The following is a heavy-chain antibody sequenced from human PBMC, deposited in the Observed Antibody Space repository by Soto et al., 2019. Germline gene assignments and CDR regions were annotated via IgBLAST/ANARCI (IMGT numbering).Heavy chain of an antibody. CDR1: GDTFTFYS. V-gene: IGHV1-69*02. CDR3: ASSYGSGYRAFDY. J-gene: IGHJ4*02. CDR2: INPILSIS. D-gene: IGHD3-10*01. Sequence: QVQLVQSGAEVKRPGSSVKVSCKASGDTFTFYSINWVRQAPGLGLEWMGRINPILSISNYAQRFQGRVTMTADKSTSTVYMELSSLRSEDTAIYYCASSYGSGYRAFDYGGQGALVTVSS.